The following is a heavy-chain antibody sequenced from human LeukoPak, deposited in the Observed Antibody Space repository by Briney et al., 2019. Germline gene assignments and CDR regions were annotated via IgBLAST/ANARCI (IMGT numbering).Heavy chain of an antibody. CDR3: ARDTHGGDPFDY. D-gene: IGHD2-21*01. Sequence: PGGSLRLSCAASGFTFSSYAMSWVRQAPGKGLEWVSAISGSGGSTYYADSVKGRFTISRDNAKNSLYLQMNSLRAEDTAVYYCARDTHGGDPFDYWGQGTLVTVSS. CDR2: ISGSGGST. J-gene: IGHJ4*02. V-gene: IGHV3-23*01. CDR1: GFTFSSYA.